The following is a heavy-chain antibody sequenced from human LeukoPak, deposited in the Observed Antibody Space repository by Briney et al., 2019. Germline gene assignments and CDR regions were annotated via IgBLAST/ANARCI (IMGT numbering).Heavy chain of an antibody. CDR1: GFTFSSNE. V-gene: IGHV3-48*03. CDR2: IRISGSTI. D-gene: IGHD3-16*02. CDR3: ARGFNDYVWGSYRYIDY. J-gene: IGHJ4*02. Sequence: TGGSLRLSCAASGFTFSSNEMNCVRQAPGKGREWVSYIRISGSTIYYADSVKGRFTISRDNAKNSLYLQMNSLRAEDTAVYYCARGFNDYVWGSYRYIDYWGQGTLVTVSS.